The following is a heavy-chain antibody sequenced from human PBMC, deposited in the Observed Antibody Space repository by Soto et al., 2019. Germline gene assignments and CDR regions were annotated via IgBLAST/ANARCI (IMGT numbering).Heavy chain of an antibody. D-gene: IGHD2-15*01. J-gene: IGHJ5*02. CDR1: GYTFTSYG. CDR3: ARDPDIVVVVAKVTNWFDP. CDR2: ISAYNGNT. Sequence: GASVKVSCKASGYTFTSYGISWVRQAPGQGLEWMGWISAYNGNTNYAQKLQGRVTMTTDTSTSTAYMELRSLRSDDTAVYYCARDPDIVVVVAKVTNWFDPWGQGTLVTVSS. V-gene: IGHV1-18*01.